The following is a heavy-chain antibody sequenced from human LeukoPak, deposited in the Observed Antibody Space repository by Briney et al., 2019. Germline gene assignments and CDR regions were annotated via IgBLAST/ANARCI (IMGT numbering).Heavy chain of an antibody. D-gene: IGHD6-6*01. J-gene: IGHJ4*02. CDR2: IYSGGST. CDR3: ASGIVSSSPDY. Sequence: GGSLRLSCAASGFIVSSNYMSWVRQAPGKGLEWVSVIYSGGSTYYADSVQGRFTISRHNSKNTLYLQMNSLRAEDTAVYYCASGIVSSSPDYWGQGTLVTVSS. V-gene: IGHV3-53*04. CDR1: GFIVSSNY.